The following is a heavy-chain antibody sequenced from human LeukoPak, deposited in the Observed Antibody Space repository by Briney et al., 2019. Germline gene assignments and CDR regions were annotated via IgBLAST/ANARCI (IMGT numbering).Heavy chain of an antibody. J-gene: IGHJ4*02. D-gene: IGHD1-1*01. CDR2: FYGSGSA. CDR1: GDSISSGAYY. Sequence: SETLSLTCTVSGDSISSGAYYWSWIRQPPGKGLEWVGYFYGSGSASYNPSLKSRVTISVDRSNNQFSLKMSSVTAADTAVYYCVRDVSQRRHFDYWGQGTLVTVSS. CDR3: VRDVSQRRHFDY. V-gene: IGHV4-30-2*01.